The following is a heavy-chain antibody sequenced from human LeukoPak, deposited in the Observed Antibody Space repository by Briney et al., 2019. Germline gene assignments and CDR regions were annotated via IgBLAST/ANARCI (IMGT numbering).Heavy chain of an antibody. Sequence: ASVKVSCKASGGTFSSYAISWVRQAPGQGLGWMGGIIPIFGTANYAQKFQGRVTITADESTSTAYMELSSLRSEDTAVYYCAGARYCSSTSCITGSFDYWGQGTLVTVSS. CDR1: GGTFSSYA. J-gene: IGHJ4*02. CDR2: IIPIFGTA. D-gene: IGHD2-2*01. CDR3: AGARYCSSTSCITGSFDY. V-gene: IGHV1-69*13.